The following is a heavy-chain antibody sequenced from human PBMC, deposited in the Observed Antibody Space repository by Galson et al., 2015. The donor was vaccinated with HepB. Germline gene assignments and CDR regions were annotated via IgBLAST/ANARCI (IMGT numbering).Heavy chain of an antibody. Sequence: SLRLSCAASGFIFSSYCMHWVRQAPGKGLEWVAVISYDGSKKYYAHYVKGRITISRDNSKNTLYLQMNSLRAEDTAVYYCAKEASPTVITWGDGMDVWGQGTTVTVSS. D-gene: IGHD4-11*01. J-gene: IGHJ6*02. CDR2: ISYDGSKK. V-gene: IGHV3-30*18. CDR3: AKEASPTVITWGDGMDV. CDR1: GFIFSSYC.